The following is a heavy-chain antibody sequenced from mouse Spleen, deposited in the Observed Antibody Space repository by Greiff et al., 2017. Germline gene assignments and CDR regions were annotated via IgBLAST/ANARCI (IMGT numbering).Heavy chain of an antibody. D-gene: IGHD4-1*01. V-gene: IGHV1-76*01. Sequence: QVQLQQSGAELVRPGASVKLSCKASGYTFTDYYINWVKQRPGQGLEWIARIYPGRGNTYYNEKFKGKATLTAEKSSSTAYMQLSSLTSEDSAVYFCARSELGFFDYWGQGTTLTVSS. J-gene: IGHJ2*01. CDR1: GYTFTDYY. CDR2: IYPGRGNT. CDR3: ARSELGFFDY.